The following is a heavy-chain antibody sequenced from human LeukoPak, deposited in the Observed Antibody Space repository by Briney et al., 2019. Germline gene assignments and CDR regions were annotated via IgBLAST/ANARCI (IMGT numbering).Heavy chain of an antibody. J-gene: IGHJ4*02. V-gene: IGHV5-51*01. CDR3: ARTLMVRGVTGSFDY. CDR2: IYPGDSDT. Sequence: GESLKISCKGAGYSFTSYWIGWVRQLPGKGLEWMGIIYPGDSDTRYSQSFQGQVTISADKSISTAYLQWSSPKASDTDMYYCARTLMVRGVTGSFDYWGQGTLVTVSS. CDR1: GYSFTSYW. D-gene: IGHD3-10*01.